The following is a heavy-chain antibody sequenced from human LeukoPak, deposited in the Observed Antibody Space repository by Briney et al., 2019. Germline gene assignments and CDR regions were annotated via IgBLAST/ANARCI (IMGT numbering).Heavy chain of an antibody. CDR2: ILSDGSKE. J-gene: IGHJ4*02. CDR3: AKTALFAVSTVYFDY. D-gene: IGHD2-21*01. Sequence: PGGSLRLSCAASGFTFSSYGMHWVRQAPGKGLEWVAVILSDGSKEFYTDSVKGRFTISRDNSKNTLYLQMNSLRAEDTAVYYCAKTALFAVSTVYFDYWGQGTLVTVSS. V-gene: IGHV3-33*06. CDR1: GFTFSSYG.